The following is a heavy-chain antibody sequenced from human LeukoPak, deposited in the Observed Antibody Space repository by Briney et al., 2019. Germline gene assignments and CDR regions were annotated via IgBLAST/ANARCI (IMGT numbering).Heavy chain of an antibody. CDR3: ATEVLLWFGANSDY. CDR1: GFTFSNAW. Sequence: GGSLRLSCAASGFTFSNAWMSWVRQAPGKGLEWVGRIRSKTDGGATDYAAPVKGRFTISRDDSKNTLYLQMNSLKTEDTAVYYCATEVLLWFGANSDYWGQGTLVTVSS. J-gene: IGHJ4*02. V-gene: IGHV3-15*01. CDR2: IRSKTDGGAT. D-gene: IGHD3-10*01.